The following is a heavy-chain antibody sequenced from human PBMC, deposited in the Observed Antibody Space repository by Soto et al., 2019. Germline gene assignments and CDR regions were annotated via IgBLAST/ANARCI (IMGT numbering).Heavy chain of an antibody. CDR1: GFTFSDYG. Sequence: QVQLVESGGGVVQPGRSLRLSCAASGFTFSDYGMHWVRQAPGKGLEGVAVIWYDGSEKYYADSVKGRFTISRDNSKNTLYLQMNSLRAEDTAVYYCARQSLGNIRLRGFDYWGQGALVTVSS. V-gene: IGHV3-33*01. D-gene: IGHD1-1*01. CDR3: ARQSLGNIRLRGFDY. CDR2: IWYDGSEK. J-gene: IGHJ4*02.